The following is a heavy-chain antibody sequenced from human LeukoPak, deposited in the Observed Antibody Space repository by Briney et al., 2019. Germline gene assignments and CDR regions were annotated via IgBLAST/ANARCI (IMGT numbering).Heavy chain of an antibody. CDR3: ARRPIRGVIASSDY. V-gene: IGHV3-21*01. CDR2: ISSSSSYI. Sequence: GGSLRLSCAASGFTFSSYSMNWVRQAPGKGLEWVSSISSSSSYIYYADSVKGRSTISRDNAKNSLYLQMNSLRAEDTAVYYCARRPIRGVIASSDYWGQGTLVTVSS. CDR1: GFTFSSYS. J-gene: IGHJ4*02. D-gene: IGHD3-10*01.